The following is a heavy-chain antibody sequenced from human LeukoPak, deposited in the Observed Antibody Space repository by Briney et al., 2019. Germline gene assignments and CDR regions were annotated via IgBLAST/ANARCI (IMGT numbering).Heavy chain of an antibody. Sequence: GGSLRLSCAASGFTFLSFAMVWVRQAPGKGLQRVSVIGSDSGGIHYADSVKGRFTISRDNSKNTLYLQMNSLRADDTAIYYCAKYRTRDAPPRNFDYWGQGTLVTVSS. CDR3: AKYRTRDAPPRNFDY. J-gene: IGHJ4*02. CDR1: GFTFLSFA. V-gene: IGHV3-23*01. CDR2: IGSDSGGI. D-gene: IGHD5-24*01.